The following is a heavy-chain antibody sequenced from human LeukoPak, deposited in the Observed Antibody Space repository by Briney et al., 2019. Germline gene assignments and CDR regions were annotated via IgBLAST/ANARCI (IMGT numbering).Heavy chain of an antibody. D-gene: IGHD5-24*01. V-gene: IGHV3-64*01. CDR1: GFTFSSYA. J-gene: IGHJ4*02. CDR2: ISSNGGST. CDR3: ARGDSMAGFIS. Sequence: GGSLRLSCAASGFTFSSYAFHWVRQAPGKGLEYVSAISSNGGSTYYANSVKGRFTISRDNSKNTLYLQMGSLRAEDMAVYYCARGDSMAGFISWGQGTLVTVSS.